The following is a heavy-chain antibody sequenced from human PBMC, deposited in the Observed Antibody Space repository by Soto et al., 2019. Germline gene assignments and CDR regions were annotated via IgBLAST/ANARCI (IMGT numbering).Heavy chain of an antibody. D-gene: IGHD2-15*01. CDR2: IYYSGST. V-gene: IGHV4-59*01. Sequence: SETLSLTCTVSGGSISSYYWSWIRQPPGKGLEWIGYIYYSGSTNYNPSLKSRVTISVDTSKNQFSLKLSSVTAADTAVYYCARNPCGGSGGSCYSGGYYYYYSGMDVWGQGTTVTVSS. J-gene: IGHJ6*02. CDR3: ARNPCGGSGGSCYSGGYYYYYSGMDV. CDR1: GGSISSYY.